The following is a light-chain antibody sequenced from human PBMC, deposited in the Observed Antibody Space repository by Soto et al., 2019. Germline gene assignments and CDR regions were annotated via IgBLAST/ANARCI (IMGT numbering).Light chain of an antibody. J-gene: IGKJ5*01. Sequence: DTQMTQSTSSLSASVGDRVTITCRASQTVRRYLNWYQQKPGKAPTLLIYAASTLESAVPPRFSGAGSETEFTLTINGLQPDDFATYYCQQTFSTPITFGQGTRLEIK. CDR2: AAS. V-gene: IGKV1-39*01. CDR1: QTVRRY. CDR3: QQTFSTPIT.